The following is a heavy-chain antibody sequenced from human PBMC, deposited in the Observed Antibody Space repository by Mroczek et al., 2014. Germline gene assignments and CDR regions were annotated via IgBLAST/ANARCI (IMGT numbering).Heavy chain of an antibody. D-gene: IGHD6-13*01. Sequence: VTLKESGPALVKPTQTLTLTCTFSGFSLSTSGMCVSWIRQPPGKALEWLALIDWDDDKYYSTSLKTRLTISKDTSKNQVVLTMTNMDPVDTATYYCARIRWGYSSSWYDRWYYMDVWGKGTTVTVSS. V-gene: IGHV2-70*01. CDR3: ARIRWGYSSSWYDRWYYMDV. CDR1: GFSLSTSGMC. CDR2: IDWDDDK. J-gene: IGHJ6*03.